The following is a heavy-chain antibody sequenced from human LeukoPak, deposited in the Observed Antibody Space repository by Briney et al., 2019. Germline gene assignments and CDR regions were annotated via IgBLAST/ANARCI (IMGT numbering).Heavy chain of an antibody. D-gene: IGHD1-26*01. V-gene: IGHV3-11*01. Sequence: GGSLRLSCAASGFTFSDYYMSWIRQAPGKGLEWVSYISSSGSTIYYADSVKGRFTISRDNAKNSLYLQMNSLKTEDTAVYYCSRRGIVGTSFVYFDYWGQGTLVTVSS. CDR1: GFTFSDYY. J-gene: IGHJ4*02. CDR3: SRRGIVGTSFVYFDY. CDR2: ISSSGSTI.